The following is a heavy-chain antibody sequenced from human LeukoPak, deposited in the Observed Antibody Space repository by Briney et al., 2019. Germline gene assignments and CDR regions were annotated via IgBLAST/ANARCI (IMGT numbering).Heavy chain of an antibody. CDR2: INPGGGNT. Sequence: ASVKVSCKASGYTFTNYYIHWVRQAPGQGLEWMGLINPGGGNTNYAQNFQGRVTMTRNTSISTAYMELSSLRSEDTAVYYCARSTYYYGSGSRSSSMDVWGKGTTVTISS. D-gene: IGHD3-10*01. J-gene: IGHJ6*03. CDR1: GYTFTNYY. CDR3: ARSTYYYGSGSRSSSMDV. V-gene: IGHV1-46*01.